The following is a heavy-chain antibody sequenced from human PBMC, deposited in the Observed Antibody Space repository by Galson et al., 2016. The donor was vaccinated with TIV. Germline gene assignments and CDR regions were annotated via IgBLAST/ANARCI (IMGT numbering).Heavy chain of an antibody. D-gene: IGHD3-22*01. CDR1: GYTFSKYG. V-gene: IGHV1-18*04. CDR2: ISGYSGNT. Sequence: SVKVSCKASGYTFSKYGISWVRQAPGQGLEWMGWISGYSGNTNYARKLQGSVIMTTDTSTGTAFMEVRRLTSDDAAVYYCARDRGSMTMILVVDYYYGMDVWGQGTTVTVSS. J-gene: IGHJ6*02. CDR3: ARDRGSMTMILVVDYYYGMDV.